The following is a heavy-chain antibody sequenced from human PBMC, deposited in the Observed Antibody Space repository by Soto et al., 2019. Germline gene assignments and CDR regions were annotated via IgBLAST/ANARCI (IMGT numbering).Heavy chain of an antibody. Sequence: EVQLVESGGGLVQPGGSLRLSCTASGFMFGSYWMTWVRHVPGKGLQWVANIKRDGSGKYYVDFVKGRFTISRDNADNSVFLDMNNLRVDDTATYYCARVRATDYEIDYWGQGALVTVSS. CDR2: IKRDGSGK. V-gene: IGHV3-7*03. CDR1: GFMFGSYW. CDR3: ARVRATDYEIDY. D-gene: IGHD4-17*01. J-gene: IGHJ4*02.